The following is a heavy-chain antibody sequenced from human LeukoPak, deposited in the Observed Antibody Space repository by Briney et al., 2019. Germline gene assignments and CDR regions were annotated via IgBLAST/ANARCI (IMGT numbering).Heavy chain of an antibody. J-gene: IGHJ4*02. V-gene: IGHV3-7*01. CDR1: GFTFSSYW. CDR3: ARGITGMMLDY. D-gene: IGHD1-20*01. CDR2: IKQDGSEK. Sequence: GGSLRLSCAASGFTFSSYWMSWVRQSPGKGLEWVANIKQDGSEKYYVDSVKGRFTISRDNAKNSLYLQMNSLRAEDTAVYYCARGITGMMLDYWGQGTLVTVSS.